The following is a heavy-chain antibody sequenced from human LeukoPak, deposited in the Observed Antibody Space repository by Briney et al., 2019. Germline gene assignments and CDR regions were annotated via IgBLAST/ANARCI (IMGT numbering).Heavy chain of an antibody. CDR3: ARGDMTTVTTVDYYFDY. CDR1: GYTFTPYY. V-gene: IGHV1-2*02. Sequence: ASLKVPCAASGYTFTPYYIQWVRQAPGQGREWMGWINPNSGGANYAKKCQGRVTMTSDTSNSTANMELSRMRSDDTAVYYCARGDMTTVTTVDYYFDYWGQGTLVTVSS. J-gene: IGHJ4*02. D-gene: IGHD4-17*01. CDR2: INPNSGGA.